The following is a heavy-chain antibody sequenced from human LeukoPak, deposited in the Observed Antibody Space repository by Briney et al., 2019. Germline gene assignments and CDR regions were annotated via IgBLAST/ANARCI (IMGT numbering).Heavy chain of an antibody. CDR3: ARVGYSSSWSSANRGAFDI. J-gene: IGHJ3*02. Sequence: PSETLSLTCTVSGGSISSYYWSWIRQPAGKGLEWIGRIYTSGSTNYNPSLKSRVTMSVDTSKNQFSLKLSSVTAADTAVYYCARVGYSSSWSSANRGAFDIWGQGTMVTVSS. CDR2: IYTSGST. D-gene: IGHD6-13*01. V-gene: IGHV4-4*07. CDR1: GGSISSYY.